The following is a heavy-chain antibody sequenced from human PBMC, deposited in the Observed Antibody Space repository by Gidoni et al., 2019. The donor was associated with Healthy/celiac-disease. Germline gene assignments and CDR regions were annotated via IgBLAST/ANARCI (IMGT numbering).Heavy chain of an antibody. D-gene: IGHD3-3*01. CDR3: AGQLLRGPLRFLEWYAPYNWFDP. V-gene: IGHV4-39*07. CDR1: GGSISSSSYY. CDR2: IYYSGST. J-gene: IGHJ5*02. Sequence: QLQLQESGPGLVKPSETLSLTCTVSGGSISSSSYYWGWIRQPPGKGLEWIGSIYYSGSTYYNPSLKSRVTISVDTSKNQFSLKLSSVTAADTAVYYCAGQLLRGPLRFLEWYAPYNWFDPWGQGTLVTVSS.